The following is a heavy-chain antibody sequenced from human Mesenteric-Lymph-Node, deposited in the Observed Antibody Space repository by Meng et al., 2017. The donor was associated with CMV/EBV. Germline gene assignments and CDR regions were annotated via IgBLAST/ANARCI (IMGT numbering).Heavy chain of an antibody. Sequence: GESLKISCAASGFTVSSNYMSWVRQAPGKGLEWVSVISGSGGNTYYADSVKGRFTISRDNSKNTVYLQMNSLRAEDTAVYYCVRLTLTNVDYWGQGTLVTVSS. D-gene: IGHD4-11*01. CDR2: ISGSGGNT. J-gene: IGHJ4*02. CDR3: VRLTLTNVDY. V-gene: IGHV3-23*01. CDR1: GFTVSSNY.